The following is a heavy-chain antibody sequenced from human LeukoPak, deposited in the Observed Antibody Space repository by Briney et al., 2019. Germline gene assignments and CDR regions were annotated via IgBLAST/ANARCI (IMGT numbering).Heavy chain of an antibody. CDR3: ARQYYYGSGSYYDL. Sequence: SETLSLTCTVTGGSISSYYWSWIRQPPGKGLEWIGYIYYSGSTNYNPSLKSRVTISVDTSKNQFSLKLSSVTAADTAVYYCARQYYYGSGSYYDLWGQGTLVTVSS. D-gene: IGHD3-10*01. J-gene: IGHJ4*02. CDR2: IYYSGST. CDR1: GGSISSYY. V-gene: IGHV4-59*01.